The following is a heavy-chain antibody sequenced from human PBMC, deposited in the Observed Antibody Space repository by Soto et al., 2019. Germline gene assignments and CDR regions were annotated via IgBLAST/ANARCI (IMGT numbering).Heavy chain of an antibody. CDR2: INSDGSST. V-gene: IGHV3-74*01. CDR1: GFAFSIYW. Sequence: PGGSLRLSCAASGFAFSIYWMHWVRQAPGKGLVWVSRINSDGSSTSYADSVKGRFTISRDNAKNTLYLQMNSLRAEDTAVYYCARDFAEWELLYWGQGTLVTVSS. J-gene: IGHJ4*02. D-gene: IGHD1-26*01. CDR3: ARDFAEWELLY.